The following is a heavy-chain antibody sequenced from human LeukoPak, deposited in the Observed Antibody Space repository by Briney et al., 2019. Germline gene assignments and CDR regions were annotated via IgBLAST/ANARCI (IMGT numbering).Heavy chain of an antibody. J-gene: IGHJ5*02. CDR1: GGTFSSYA. D-gene: IGHD2-2*01. CDR2: IIPIFGTA. CDR3: ARGDQYQLLSVPRFDP. V-gene: IGHV1-69*01. Sequence: ASVKVSCKASGGTFSSYAISWVRQAPGQGLEWMGGIIPIFGTANCAQKFQGRVTITADESTSTAYMELSSLRSEDTAVYYCARGDQYQLLSVPRFDPWGQGTLVTVSS.